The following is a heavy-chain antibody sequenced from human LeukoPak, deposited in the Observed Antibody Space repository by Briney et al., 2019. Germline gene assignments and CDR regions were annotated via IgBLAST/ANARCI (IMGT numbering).Heavy chain of an antibody. CDR2: IYHSGNT. V-gene: IGHV4-4*02. CDR1: GGSISRNNW. CDR3: ARDYHEATRAAHYYYYGMDV. J-gene: IGHJ6*02. D-gene: IGHD3-16*02. Sequence: SETLSLTCAVSGGSISRNNWWSWVRQPPGKGLEWIGEIYHSGNTNYNPSLKSRVTISVDKSKNQFSLKLSSVTAADTAVYYCARDYHEATRAAHYYYYGMDVWGQGTTVTVSS.